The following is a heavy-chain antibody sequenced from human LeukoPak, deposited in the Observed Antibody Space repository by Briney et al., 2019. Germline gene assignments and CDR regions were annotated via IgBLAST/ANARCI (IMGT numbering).Heavy chain of an antibody. Sequence: GGSLRLSCAASGFTFSSNGMHWVRQAPGKGLEWVAVISYDGTKTYYADSVKGRFTISRDNARNSLFLEMNSLRADDTAVYFCASSHDSSGNDWGQGTLVTVSS. CDR3: ASSHDSSGND. CDR2: ISYDGTKT. D-gene: IGHD3-22*01. J-gene: IGHJ4*02. V-gene: IGHV3-33*05. CDR1: GFTFSSNG.